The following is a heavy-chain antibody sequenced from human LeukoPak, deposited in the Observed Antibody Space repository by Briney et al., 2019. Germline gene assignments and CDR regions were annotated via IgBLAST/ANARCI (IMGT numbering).Heavy chain of an antibody. J-gene: IGHJ4*02. V-gene: IGHV4-39*01. D-gene: IGHD1-26*01. CDR3: ARVVGASDY. CDR1: GGSISSSSYY. Sequence: EALSLTCTVSGGSISSSSYYWGWIRQPPGKGLEWIGSIYYSGSTYYNPSLKSRVTISVDTSKNQFSLKLSSVTAADTAVYYCARVVGASDYWGQGTLVTVSS. CDR2: IYYSGST.